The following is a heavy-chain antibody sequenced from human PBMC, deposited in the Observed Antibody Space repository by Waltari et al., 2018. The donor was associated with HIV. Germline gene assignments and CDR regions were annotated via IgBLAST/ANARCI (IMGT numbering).Heavy chain of an antibody. D-gene: IGHD1-26*01. V-gene: IGHV4-4*07. CDR1: GGYISSYY. CDR2: IYTSGST. CDR3: AREWELLDGNYFDY. J-gene: IGHJ4*02. Sequence: QVQLQESGPGLVKPPETLYLTCTVPGGYISSYYWNWIRPPAGKGLEWIGRIYTSGSTSYNPSLKSRVTMSVDTSKNQFSLKLSSVTAADTAVYYCAREWELLDGNYFDYWGQGTLVTVSS.